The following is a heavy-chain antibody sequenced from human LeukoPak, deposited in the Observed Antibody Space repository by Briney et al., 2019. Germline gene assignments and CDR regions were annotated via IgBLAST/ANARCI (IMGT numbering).Heavy chain of an antibody. CDR1: GYTFTGYY. Sequence: PQASVKVSCKASGYTFTGYYMHWVRQAPGQGLEWMGWINPNSGGTNYAQKFQGRVTMTRDTSISTAYMELSRLRSDDTAVYYCARKSTGTTPFDYWGQGTLVTVSS. V-gene: IGHV1-2*02. CDR3: ARKSTGTTPFDY. CDR2: INPNSGGT. D-gene: IGHD1-7*01. J-gene: IGHJ4*02.